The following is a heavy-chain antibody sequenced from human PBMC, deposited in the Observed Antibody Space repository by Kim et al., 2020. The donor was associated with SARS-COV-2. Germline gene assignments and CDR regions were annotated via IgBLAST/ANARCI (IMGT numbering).Heavy chain of an antibody. Sequence: GRFTISRDNSKNTLYLQMSSLRAEDTAVYYCVKDPYCSSTSCYADYAFDIWGQGTMVTVSS. D-gene: IGHD2-2*01. J-gene: IGHJ3*02. V-gene: IGHV3-64D*06. CDR3: VKDPYCSSTSCYADYAFDI.